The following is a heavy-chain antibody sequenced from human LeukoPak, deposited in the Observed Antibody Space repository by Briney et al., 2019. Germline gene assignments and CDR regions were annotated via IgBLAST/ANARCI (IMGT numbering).Heavy chain of an antibody. CDR3: ARDQERDGSNLYFFDY. D-gene: IGHD5-24*01. J-gene: IGHJ4*02. CDR2: ITGSSAST. V-gene: IGHV3-23*01. Sequence: GGSLRLSCAASGFTFSSYAMSWVRQAPGKGLEWVSSITGSSASTYYADSVKGRFTISRDNSKNTLYLQMNSLRAEDTAVYYCARDQERDGSNLYFFDYWGQGTLVTVSS. CDR1: GFTFSSYA.